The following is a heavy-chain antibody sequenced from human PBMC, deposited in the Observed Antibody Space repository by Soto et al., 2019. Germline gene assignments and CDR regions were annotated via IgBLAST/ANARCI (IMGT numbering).Heavy chain of an antibody. CDR2: INAGNGNT. D-gene: IGHD2-2*01. CDR1: GYTFTSYA. CDR3: VRSVAVPAAPDY. J-gene: IGHJ4*02. V-gene: IGHV1-3*01. Sequence: QVQLVQSGAEVKKPGASVKVSCKASGYTFTSYAMHWVRQAPGQRLEWMGWINAGNGNTKYSQKFQGRVTITRDTSASTVYMELSSLSSEDTAVYYCVRSVAVPAAPDYWGQGTLVTVSS.